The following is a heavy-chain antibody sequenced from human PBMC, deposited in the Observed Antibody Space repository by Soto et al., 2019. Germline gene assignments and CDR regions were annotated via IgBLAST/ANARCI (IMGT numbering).Heavy chain of an antibody. D-gene: IGHD2-2*01. V-gene: IGHV5-51*01. CDR2: IYPGDSDT. CDR3: ARALIIGYCISTSCFHFDY. Sequence: PGESLKISCKGSGYSFTSYWIGWVRQMPGKGLEWMGIIYPGDSDTRYSPSFQGQVTISADKSISTAYLQWSSLKASDTAMYYCARALIIGYCISTSCFHFDYWGQGTLVTVSS. J-gene: IGHJ4*02. CDR1: GYSFTSYW.